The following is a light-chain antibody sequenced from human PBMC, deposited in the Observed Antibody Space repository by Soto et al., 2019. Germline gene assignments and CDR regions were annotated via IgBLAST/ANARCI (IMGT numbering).Light chain of an antibody. CDR1: QDIGIN. CDR3: QQRSNWIT. CDR2: VAS. J-gene: IGKJ5*01. V-gene: IGKV1-17*01. Sequence: DIQMTQCPSSLSESVGARVTMTCRSSQDIGINLGWFQQKPGKDPKRLIYVASSLQSGVHSRFRGSGSGTDFTLPISSLEPEEFAVDYCQQRSNWITVGQGERREIK.